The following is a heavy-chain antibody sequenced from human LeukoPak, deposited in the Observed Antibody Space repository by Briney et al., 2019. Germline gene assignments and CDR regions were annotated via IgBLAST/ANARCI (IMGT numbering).Heavy chain of an antibody. D-gene: IGHD3-22*01. V-gene: IGHV4-4*02. CDR1: GDSINSLDL. J-gene: IGHJ4*02. Sequence: SETLSLTCTVSGDSINSLDLWSWVRQPPGKGLEWIGEMYLSGTTHSNPSVKSRVTISIDKSKNQFFLSLSSVTAADTAVYYCAGLVGRYSSGLYYYYFDYWGQGTLVTVSS. CDR2: MYLSGTT. CDR3: AGLVGRYSSGLYYYYFDY.